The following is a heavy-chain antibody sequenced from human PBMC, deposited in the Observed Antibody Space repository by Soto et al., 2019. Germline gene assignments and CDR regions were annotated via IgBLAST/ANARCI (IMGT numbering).Heavy chain of an antibody. CDR2: INTYNGNT. CDR1: GYTFTSYG. CDR3: AMVDVYVTPSPQDV. Sequence: QVQLVQSGAEVKNPGASVKVSCKTSGYTFTSYGIGWARQAPGQGLEWMGWINTYNGNTNYAQNLQGRVPLTTDTSTSTADMELRSLRSNYTAIYYCAMVDVYVTPSPQDVWGQGTTVTVSS. J-gene: IGHJ6*02. D-gene: IGHD3-16*01. V-gene: IGHV1-18*01.